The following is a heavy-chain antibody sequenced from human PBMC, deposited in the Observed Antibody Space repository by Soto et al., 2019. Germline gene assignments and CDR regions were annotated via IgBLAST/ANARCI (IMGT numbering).Heavy chain of an antibody. CDR2: IIPILGIA. CDR1: GGTFSSYT. Sequence: VASMKVSCKASGGTFSSYTISWVRQAPGQGLEWKGRIIPILGIANYAQKFQGRVTITADKSTSTAYMELSSLRFEDTAVYFCARDRVPFRSSWNYLNWFDPWGQGTLVTVSS. CDR3: ARDRVPFRSSWNYLNWFDP. V-gene: IGHV1-69*04. D-gene: IGHD1-7*01. J-gene: IGHJ5*02.